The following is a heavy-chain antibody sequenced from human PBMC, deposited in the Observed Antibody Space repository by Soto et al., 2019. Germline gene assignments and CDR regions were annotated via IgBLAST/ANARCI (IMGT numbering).Heavy chain of an antibody. Sequence: GGSLRLSCAASGFSVIAYYMTWVRQAPGKGLEWLSNIYRGGTIYYSDSVKGRSTISRDDSRNTLYLHMTYLRAEDTAVYHCARGYCGDTSCLEFPQPNGMDVWGPGTTVTVSS. D-gene: IGHD2-21*01. J-gene: IGHJ6*02. CDR1: GFSVIAYY. CDR2: IYRGGTI. V-gene: IGHV3-53*01. CDR3: ARGYCGDTSCLEFPQPNGMDV.